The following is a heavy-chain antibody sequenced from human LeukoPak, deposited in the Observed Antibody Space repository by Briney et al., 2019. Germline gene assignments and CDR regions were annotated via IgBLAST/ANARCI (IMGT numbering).Heavy chain of an antibody. V-gene: IGHV3-11*01. D-gene: IGHD4-23*01. CDR3: ARESTVVTPSDDGY. CDR1: GFTFSAYY. J-gene: IGHJ4*02. Sequence: GGSLRLSCAASGFTFSAYYMGWIRQAPGKGLEWVSYISSSGSTIYYADSVKGRFTISRDNAKNSLYLQMNSLRAEDTAVYYCARESTVVTPSDDGYWGQGTLVTVSS. CDR2: ISSSGSTI.